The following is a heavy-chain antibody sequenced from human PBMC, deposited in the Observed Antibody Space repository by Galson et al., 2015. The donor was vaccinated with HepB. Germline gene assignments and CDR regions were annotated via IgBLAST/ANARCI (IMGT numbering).Heavy chain of an antibody. CDR1: GYTFSTYD. V-gene: IGHV1-8*01. Sequence: SVKVSCKVSGYTFSTYDINWVRQATGQGLEWMGWMNPSSGNTGYAREFEGRVTMTRNTSINTAYMELSSLTSEDTAVYYCARSLGYNNNWCEYWGQGILVTVST. CDR2: MNPSSGNT. D-gene: IGHD1-14*01. CDR3: ARSLGYNNNWCEY. J-gene: IGHJ4*02.